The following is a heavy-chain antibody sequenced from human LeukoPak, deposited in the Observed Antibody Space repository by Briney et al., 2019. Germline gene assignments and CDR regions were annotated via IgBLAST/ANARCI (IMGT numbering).Heavy chain of an antibody. CDR1: DESFSGYY. CDR2: IDHSGST. J-gene: IGHJ3*02. V-gene: IGHV4-34*01. CDR3: ARGNRPYGEHEAFDI. D-gene: IGHD3-10*01. Sequence: PXETLSLTCAVYDESFSGYYCSWIRQPPRKGLEWIGEIDHSGSTNYNPSLQSRVTISVDTSKNQFSLKVSSVSAADTAVYYCARGNRPYGEHEAFDIWGHGTTVTVSP.